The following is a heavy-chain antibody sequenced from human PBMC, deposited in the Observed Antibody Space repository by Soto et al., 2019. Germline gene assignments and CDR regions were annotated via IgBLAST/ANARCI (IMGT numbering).Heavy chain of an antibody. CDR3: ARDWFDA. CDR1: GFTFSNYW. V-gene: IGHV3-7*01. CDR2: MKKDGRQK. Sequence: EVQLVESGGGLVQPGGSLRLSCVASGFTFSNYWMSWVHQAPGKGLEWVANMKKDGRQKYYVDSVKGRFTISRDNARNSLYLQMNSLRVEDTAVYYCARDWFDAWGQGTLVTVSS. J-gene: IGHJ5*02.